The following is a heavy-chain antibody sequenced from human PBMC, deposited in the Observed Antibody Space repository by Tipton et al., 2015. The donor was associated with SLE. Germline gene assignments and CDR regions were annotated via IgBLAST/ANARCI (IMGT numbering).Heavy chain of an antibody. Sequence: TLSLPCTVSGGSISSYYWSWIRQPPGKGLEGIGYIYTSGSTNYNPSLKSRVTISVDTSKNQFSLKLSSVTAADTAVYYCARGASSREDWGQGILVTVSS. CDR3: ARGASSRED. J-gene: IGHJ4*02. V-gene: IGHV4-4*08. CDR2: IYTSGST. D-gene: IGHD6-6*01. CDR1: GGSISSYY.